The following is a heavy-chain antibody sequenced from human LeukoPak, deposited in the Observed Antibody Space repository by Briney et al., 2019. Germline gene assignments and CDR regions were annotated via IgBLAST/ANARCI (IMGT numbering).Heavy chain of an antibody. CDR3: ARGVLYVFQRMDV. CDR1: GFTFSSYA. V-gene: IGHV3-30-3*01. Sequence: GGSLRLSCAASGFTFSSYAMHWVRQAPGKGLEWVAVISYDGSNKYYADSVKGRFTISRDNSKNTLYLQMNSLRAEDTAVYYCARGVLYVFQRMDVWGQGTTVTVSS. CDR2: ISYDGSNK. D-gene: IGHD3-3*01. J-gene: IGHJ6*02.